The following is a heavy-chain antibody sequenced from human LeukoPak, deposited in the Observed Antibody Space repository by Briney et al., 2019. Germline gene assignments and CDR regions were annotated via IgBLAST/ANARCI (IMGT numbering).Heavy chain of an antibody. CDR2: IIPALGVT. J-gene: IGHJ4*02. CDR3: TRDDCAGNSCFVPLI. Sequence: SVKVSCKASGGTFGDYAVSWVRQAPGRGFEWMGRIIPALGVTNYAQKFLGRVTVTADKFTNTAYIEVSSLTSDDTAFYYCTRDDCAGNSCFVPLIWGQGTLVTVSS. CDR1: GGTFGDYA. D-gene: IGHD2-21*01. V-gene: IGHV1-69*04.